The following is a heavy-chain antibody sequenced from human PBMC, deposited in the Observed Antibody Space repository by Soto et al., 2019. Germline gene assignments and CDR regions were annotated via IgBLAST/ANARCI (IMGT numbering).Heavy chain of an antibody. CDR1: GYNFIENA. CDR2: INCDNGNT. D-gene: IGHD6-19*01. CDR3: ARDDVGSAWPY. V-gene: IGHV1-3*01. Sequence: QVQLVQSGADVKKPGASVKVSCKTSGYNFIENAVHWVRQAPGQGREWMGWINCDNGNTKYSRKMQGRLTISRDKSATTVYMELSALTSEDTAVYFCARDDVGSAWPYWGQGTLVSVSS. J-gene: IGHJ4*02.